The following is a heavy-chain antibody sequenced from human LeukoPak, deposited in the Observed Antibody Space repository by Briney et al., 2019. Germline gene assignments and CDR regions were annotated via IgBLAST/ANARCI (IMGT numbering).Heavy chain of an antibody. CDR2: ISSSSSYI. J-gene: IGHJ4*02. Sequence: GGCMRLSCAASGFTFSSYSMNWDRQAPGKGLEWVSSISSSSSYIYYADSVKGRFTISRDNAKNSLYLQMNSLRAEDTAVFYCARGGGEVDYWGQGTLVTVSS. CDR3: ARGGGEVDY. D-gene: IGHD3-16*01. CDR1: GFTFSSYS. V-gene: IGHV3-21*01.